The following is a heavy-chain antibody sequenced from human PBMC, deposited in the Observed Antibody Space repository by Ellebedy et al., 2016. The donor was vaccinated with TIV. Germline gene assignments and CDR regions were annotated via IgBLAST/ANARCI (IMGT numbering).Heavy chain of an antibody. J-gene: IGHJ2*01. CDR2: MNPNSGNT. Sequence: ASVKVSCKASGGTFSSYAISWVRQAPGQGLEWMGWMNPNSGNTGYAQKFQGRVTITRNTSISTAYMELSSLRSEDTAVYYCARTDYYGSDWYFDLWGRGTLVTVSS. CDR3: ARTDYYGSDWYFDL. V-gene: IGHV1-8*03. D-gene: IGHD3-10*01. CDR1: GGTFSSYA.